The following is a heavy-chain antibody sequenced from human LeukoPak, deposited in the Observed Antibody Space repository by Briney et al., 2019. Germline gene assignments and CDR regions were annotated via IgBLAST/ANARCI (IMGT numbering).Heavy chain of an antibody. Sequence: PSETLSLTCAVSGGSISSSNWWSWVRQPPGKGLEWIGEIYHSGSTNYNPSLKSRVTISVDKPKNQFSLKLSSVTAADTAVYYCARDLVDTAKVSDAFDIWGQGTMVTVSS. CDR2: IYHSGST. CDR3: ARDLVDTAKVSDAFDI. V-gene: IGHV4-4*02. D-gene: IGHD5-18*01. J-gene: IGHJ3*02. CDR1: GGSISSSNW.